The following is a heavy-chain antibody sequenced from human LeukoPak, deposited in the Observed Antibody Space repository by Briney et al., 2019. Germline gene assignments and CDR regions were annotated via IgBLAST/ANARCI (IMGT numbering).Heavy chain of an antibody. CDR2: IYSGGST. CDR1: GFTVSSNY. CDR3: ARGSSALLNAFDI. Sequence: GGSLRLSCAASGFTVSSNYMSWVRQAPGKGLEWVSVIYSGGSTYYADSVKGRFTISRDNSKNTLYLQMNSLRAEDTAVYYCARGSSALLNAFDIWGQGTMVTVSS. V-gene: IGHV3-53*01. D-gene: IGHD3-22*01. J-gene: IGHJ3*02.